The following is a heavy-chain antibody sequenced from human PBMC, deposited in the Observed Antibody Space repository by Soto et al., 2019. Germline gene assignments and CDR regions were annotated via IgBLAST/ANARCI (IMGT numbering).Heavy chain of an antibody. CDR1: GDSVSSGTAS. V-gene: IGHV6-1*01. D-gene: IGHD5-12*01. CDR2: TYFRSKWYN. CDR3: AKGDNLGPKTGYAFDP. J-gene: IGHJ5*02. Sequence: SQTLSLTCAISGDSVSSGTASWNGIRQSPSRGLEWLGRTYFRSKWYNDYAVSVKSRIIINPDTSNNQFSLQLNSVTPEDTAVYFCAKGDNLGPKTGYAFDPWGQGIMVTVS.